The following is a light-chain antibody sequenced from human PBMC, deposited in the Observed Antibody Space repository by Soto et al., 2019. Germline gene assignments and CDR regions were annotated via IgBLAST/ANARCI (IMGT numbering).Light chain of an antibody. CDR2: GAS. V-gene: IGKV3D-20*02. CDR3: QQRNSWPLT. Sequence: DIELTQSAGPMSLSPGAIATPSCRASQSVSSSFLAWYQQKLGQAPRLLIYGASSRATGIPARVSGSGSGTDFTLTISRLEPEDVAVYYCQQRNSWPLTFGEGTKVDI. CDR1: QSVSSSF. J-gene: IGKJ4*02.